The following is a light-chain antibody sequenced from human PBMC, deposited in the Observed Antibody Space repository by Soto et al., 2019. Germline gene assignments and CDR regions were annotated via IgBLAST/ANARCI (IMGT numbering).Light chain of an antibody. J-gene: IGKJ2*01. Sequence: EVVLTQSPGTLSLSPGDRATVTCRASQTVHSSFFAWYQQKGGQAPRLLIYGPSNRAAGIPERFSCHGYGTGFPLTIDGLEPEEFAMYFCPPHRGSPPYTFGRGTRVEI. CDR3: PPHRGSPPYT. CDR2: GPS. CDR1: QTVHSSF. V-gene: IGKV3-20*01.